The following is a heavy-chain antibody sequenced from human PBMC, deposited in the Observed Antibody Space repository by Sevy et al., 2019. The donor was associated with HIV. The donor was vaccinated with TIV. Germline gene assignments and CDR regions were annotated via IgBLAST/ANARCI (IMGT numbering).Heavy chain of an antibody. V-gene: IGHV3-30*04. Sequence: GGSLRLSCAASGFTFSSYAMHWVRQAPGKGLEWVAVISYDGSNKYYADSVKGRFTISRDNSKNPLYLQMNSLRAEDTAVYYCARGSYYYDSSGQGYWGQGTLVTVSS. CDR1: GFTFSSYA. D-gene: IGHD3-22*01. CDR3: ARGSYYYDSSGQGY. CDR2: ISYDGSNK. J-gene: IGHJ4*02.